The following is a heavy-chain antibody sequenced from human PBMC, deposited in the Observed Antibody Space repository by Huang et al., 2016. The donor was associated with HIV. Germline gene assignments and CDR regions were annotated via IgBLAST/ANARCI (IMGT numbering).Heavy chain of an antibody. J-gene: IGHJ5*02. Sequence: QVQLQESGPGLVKPSETLSLTCTVSGGSMSSYYWSWIRQPPGKGLEWIGYIYDSGRTTSTPSLKSRVTISVDTSKTQFSLRLSSVTAADTAVYYCASASIAARRWFDPWGQGSLVTVSS. CDR3: ASASIAARRWFDP. D-gene: IGHD6-6*01. CDR1: GGSMSSYY. V-gene: IGHV4-59*01. CDR2: IYDSGRT.